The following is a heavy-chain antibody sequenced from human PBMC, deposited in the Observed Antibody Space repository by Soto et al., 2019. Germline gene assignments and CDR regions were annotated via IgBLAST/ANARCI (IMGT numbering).Heavy chain of an antibody. J-gene: IGHJ4*01. CDR1: GFTFDDYS. V-gene: IGHV3-43*01. CDR2: IFWDGGTA. CDR3: AKSGGEYYFDY. D-gene: IGHD2-21*01. Sequence: EVQLVESGGVVVQPGGSLRLSCAASGFTFDDYSMHWVRQTPGKGLEWISLIFWDGGTAYYADSVKGRFTTSIDNSKNTLYLQMTSLRSDDTALYYFAKSGGEYYFDYWGHGALVIVSS.